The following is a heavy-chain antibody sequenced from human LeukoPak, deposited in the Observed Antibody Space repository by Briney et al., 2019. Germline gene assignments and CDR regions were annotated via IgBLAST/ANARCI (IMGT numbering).Heavy chain of an antibody. D-gene: IGHD5-24*01. CDR3: ARDYSRHGYNSHDAFDI. CDR1: GGTFSSYA. J-gene: IGHJ3*02. Sequence: GSSVKVSCKASGGTFSSYAISWVRQAPGQGLEWMGGIIPIFGTANYAQKFQGRVTITADESTSTAYMELSSLRSEDTAVYYCARDYSRHGYNSHDAFDIWGQGTMVTVSS. CDR2: IIPIFGTA. V-gene: IGHV1-69*01.